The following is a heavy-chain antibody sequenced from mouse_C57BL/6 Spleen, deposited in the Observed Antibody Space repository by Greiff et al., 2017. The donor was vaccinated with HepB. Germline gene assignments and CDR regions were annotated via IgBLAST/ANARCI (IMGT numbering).Heavy chain of an antibody. V-gene: IGHV1-82*01. Sequence: QVQLQQSGPELVKPGASVKISCKASGYAFSSSWMNWVKQRPGKGLEWIGRIYPGDGDTNYNGKFKGKATLTADKSSSTAYMQLSSLTSEDSAVYFCARNDGSSLDYWGQGTTLTVSS. CDR3: ARNDGSSLDY. CDR1: GYAFSSSW. CDR2: IYPGDGDT. D-gene: IGHD1-1*01. J-gene: IGHJ2*01.